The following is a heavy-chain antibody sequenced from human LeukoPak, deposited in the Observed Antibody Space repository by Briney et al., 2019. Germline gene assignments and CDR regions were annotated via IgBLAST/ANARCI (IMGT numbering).Heavy chain of an antibody. D-gene: IGHD3-10*01. Sequence: GGSLRLSCAASGFTFSDYYMSWIRQAPGKGLEWVLYISSSGSTIYYADSVKGRFTISRDNAKNSLYLQMNSLRAEDTAVYYCASYYGSGSYLYYFDYWGQGTLVTVSS. CDR3: ASYYGSGSYLYYFDY. V-gene: IGHV3-11*01. CDR2: ISSSGSTI. J-gene: IGHJ4*02. CDR1: GFTFSDYY.